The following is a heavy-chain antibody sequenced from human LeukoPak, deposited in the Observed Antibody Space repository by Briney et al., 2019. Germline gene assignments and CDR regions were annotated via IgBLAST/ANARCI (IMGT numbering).Heavy chain of an antibody. CDR2: IYLRGNT. V-gene: IGHV4-4*02. D-gene: IGHD5-12*01. J-gene: IGHJ4*02. Sequence: SETLSLTCAISGGSISSSNWWTWVRQPPGKGLEWAGEIYLRGNTNYNPPLESRVTISVDESKTQLSLRLESVTAADTAVYYCARGGYEARSYYFDYWGQGILVTVSS. CDR1: GGSISSSNW. CDR3: ARGGYEARSYYFDY.